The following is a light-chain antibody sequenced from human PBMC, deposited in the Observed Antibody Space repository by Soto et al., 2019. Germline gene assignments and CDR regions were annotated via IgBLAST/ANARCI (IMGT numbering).Light chain of an antibody. J-gene: IGKJ4*01. Sequence: TQSPGTLSLSPGESATLYCRASQTVSITYLTWYQQKPGQAPRLLIYGASIRATGIPARFSGSGSGTEFTLTISSLQSEDFAVYYCQQYNNWLFTFGGGTKVDIK. CDR1: QTVSITY. CDR3: QQYNNWLFT. V-gene: IGKV3-15*01. CDR2: GAS.